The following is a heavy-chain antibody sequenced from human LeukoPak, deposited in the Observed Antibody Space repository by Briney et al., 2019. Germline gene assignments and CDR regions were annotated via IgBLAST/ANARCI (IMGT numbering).Heavy chain of an antibody. CDR1: GDTFTGYY. CDR2: INPNSGGT. Sequence: EASVKVSCKASGDTFTGYYMHWVRQAPGQGLEWMGWINPNSGGTNYAQKFQGRVTMTRDTSISTAHMELSRLRSDDTAVYYCARGSGIVVVPAAAYNWFDPWGQGTLVTVSS. J-gene: IGHJ5*02. V-gene: IGHV1-2*02. D-gene: IGHD2-2*01. CDR3: ARGSGIVVVPAAAYNWFDP.